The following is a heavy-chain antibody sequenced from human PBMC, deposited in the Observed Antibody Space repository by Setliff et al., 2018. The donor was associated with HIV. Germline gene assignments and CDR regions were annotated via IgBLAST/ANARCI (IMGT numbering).Heavy chain of an antibody. D-gene: IGHD1-1*01. V-gene: IGHV1-46*01. CDR1: GGTFSSYA. CDR3: AGGLVSQKVPFDP. CDR2: IYPSNGDT. J-gene: IGHJ5*02. Sequence: GASVKVSCKASGGTFSSYAISWVRQAPGQGLEWMALIYPSNGDTTYAQSFQGRVTMTLDTSTSTVYMELSSLRAEDTAVYYCAGGLVSQKVPFDPRGQGTLVTVSS.